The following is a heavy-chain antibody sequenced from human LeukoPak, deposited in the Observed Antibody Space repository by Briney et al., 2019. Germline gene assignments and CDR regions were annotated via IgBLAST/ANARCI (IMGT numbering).Heavy chain of an antibody. V-gene: IGHV3-30*18. Sequence: PGGSLRLSCAASGFTFSSYGMHWVRQAPGKGLEWVAVISYDGSNKYYADSVKGQFTISRDNSKNTLYLQMNSLRAEDTAVYYCAKGSLGSGSGMDVWGQGTTVTVSS. CDR1: GFTFSSYG. CDR3: AKGSLGSGSGMDV. J-gene: IGHJ6*02. D-gene: IGHD3-10*01. CDR2: ISYDGSNK.